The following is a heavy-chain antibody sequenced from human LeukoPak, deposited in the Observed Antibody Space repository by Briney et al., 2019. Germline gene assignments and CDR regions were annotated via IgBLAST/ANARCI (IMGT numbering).Heavy chain of an antibody. V-gene: IGHV1-46*03. J-gene: IGHJ4*02. D-gene: IGHD2-2*01. CDR1: GYTFTSYY. CDR3: AREECSSTSCPQMIDY. Sequence: ASVKVSCKASGYTFTSYYMHWVRQAPGQGLEWMGIINPSGGSTSYAQKFQGRVTMTRDTSTSTVYMELSSLRSEDTAVYYCAREECSSTSCPQMIDYWGQGTLVTVSS. CDR2: INPSGGST.